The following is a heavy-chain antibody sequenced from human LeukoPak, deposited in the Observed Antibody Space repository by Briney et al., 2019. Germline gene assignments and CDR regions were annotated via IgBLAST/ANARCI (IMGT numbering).Heavy chain of an antibody. V-gene: IGHV3-30*04. CDR3: AIIDYYDNSGNLDVFDV. CDR1: GFTFNFYP. D-gene: IGHD3-22*01. CDR2: TSYDGNNK. J-gene: IGHJ3*01. Sequence: GGSLRPSCAASGFTFNFYPMHWVRQAPGKGLEWVAMTSYDGNNKYYADSVKGRFTLSRDNSKNTLYLQMNSLRAEDTAVYYCAIIDYYDNSGNLDVFDVWGQGTMVTVSS.